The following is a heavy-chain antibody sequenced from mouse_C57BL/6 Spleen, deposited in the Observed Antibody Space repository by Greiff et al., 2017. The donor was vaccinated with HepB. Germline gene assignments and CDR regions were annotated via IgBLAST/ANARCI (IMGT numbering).Heavy chain of an antibody. J-gene: IGHJ2*01. D-gene: IGHD4-1*01. CDR1: GFSLTSYG. CDR3: AKEGTGTGYYFDY. CDR2: IWRGGST. Sequence: QVQLKESGPGLVQPSQSLSITCTVSGFSLTSYGVHWVRQSPGKGLEWLGVIWRGGSTDYNAAFMSRLSITKDNSKSQVFFKMNSLQADDTAIYYCAKEGTGTGYYFDYWGQGTTLTVSS. V-gene: IGHV2-5*01.